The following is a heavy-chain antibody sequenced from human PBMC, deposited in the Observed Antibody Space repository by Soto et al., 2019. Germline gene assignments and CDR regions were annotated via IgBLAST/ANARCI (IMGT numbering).Heavy chain of an antibody. CDR3: ARDWGTGAL. D-gene: IGHD1-1*01. J-gene: IGHJ3*01. Sequence: ASETLSLTCTVSGDSVTSSSYYWSWIRQPPGKGLEWLGYVYYTGSTNYNPSLMSRVTISVDTSKNQFSLKLRSVTTADTAVYYCARDWGTGALWGQGTMVTVSS. V-gene: IGHV4-61*01. CDR1: GDSVTSSSYY. CDR2: VYYTGST.